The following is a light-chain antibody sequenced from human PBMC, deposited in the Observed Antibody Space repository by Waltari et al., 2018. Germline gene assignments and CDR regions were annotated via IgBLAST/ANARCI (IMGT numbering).Light chain of an antibody. Sequence: DIQMTQSPSSPPASVGDRVTITCRASQSISSYLNWYQQKPGKAPKLLIYAASSLQSVVPSRFSGSGSGTDFTLTISSLQPEDFATYYCQQSYSTPPQLTFGGGTKVEIK. CDR3: QQSYSTPPQLT. V-gene: IGKV1-39*01. CDR2: AAS. CDR1: QSISSY. J-gene: IGKJ4*01.